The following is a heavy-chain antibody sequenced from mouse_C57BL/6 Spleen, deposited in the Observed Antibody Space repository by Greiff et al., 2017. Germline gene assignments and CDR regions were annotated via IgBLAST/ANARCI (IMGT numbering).Heavy chain of an antibody. J-gene: IGHJ2*01. V-gene: IGHV5-17*01. CDR1: GFTFSDYG. CDR2: ISRGSSTI. CDR3: ARGAGFDY. Sequence: EVQGVESGGGLVKPGGSLKLSCAASGFTFSDYGMHWVRQAPEKGLEWVAYISRGSSTIYYADTVKGRFTISRDNAKNTLFLQMTSLRSEDTAMYYCARGAGFDYWGQGTTLTVSS.